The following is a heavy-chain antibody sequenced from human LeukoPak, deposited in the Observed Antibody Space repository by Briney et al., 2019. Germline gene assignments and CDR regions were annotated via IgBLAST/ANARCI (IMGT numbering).Heavy chain of an antibody. V-gene: IGHV4-34*01. J-gene: IGHJ4*02. CDR3: ARNPPTHDY. CDR1: GGSIRSYY. CDR2: INHSGST. Sequence: SETLSLTCTVSGGSIRSYYWSWIRQPPGKGLEWIGEINHSGSTNYNPSLKSRVTISVDTSKNQFSLKLSSVTAADTAVYYCARNPPTHDYWGQGTLVTVSS.